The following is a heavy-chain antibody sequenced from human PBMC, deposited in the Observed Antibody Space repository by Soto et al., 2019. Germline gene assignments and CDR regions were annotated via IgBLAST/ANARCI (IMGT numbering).Heavy chain of an antibody. V-gene: IGHV3-9*01. CDR1: GFTFDDYA. J-gene: IGHJ6*03. Sequence: EVQLVESGGGLVQPGRSLRLSCAASGFTFDDYAMHCVRQPPGKGLEWVSGITWNNGNIGYAGSVQGRFTISRDNAKNSLYLQMNSLRAEDTAFFYFVKERIYRHYYYYCMDVWGKGTTVTVSS. CDR3: VKERIYRHYYYYCMDV. D-gene: IGHD2-2*02. CDR2: ITWNNGNI.